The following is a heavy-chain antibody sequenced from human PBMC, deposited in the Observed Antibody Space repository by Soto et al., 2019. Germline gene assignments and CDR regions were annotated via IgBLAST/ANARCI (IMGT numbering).Heavy chain of an antibody. CDR1: GFTFSAYA. D-gene: IGHD3-22*01. CDR2: ISDDGGAT. J-gene: IGHJ4*02. V-gene: IGHV3-23*01. Sequence: EGSLRLSCAASGFTFSAYAMNWVRQAPGKGLEWVSTISDDGGATYYADSVRGRFTISRDNSKNTLYLQMNSLRAEDTAVYYCANDDSTGYNPTLDFWGQGSLVTVSS. CDR3: ANDDSTGYNPTLDF.